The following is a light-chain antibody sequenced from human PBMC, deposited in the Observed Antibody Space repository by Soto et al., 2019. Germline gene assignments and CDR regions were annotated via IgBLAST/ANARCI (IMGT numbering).Light chain of an antibody. V-gene: IGKV1-9*01. CDR1: EGISGH. CDR2: AAS. J-gene: IGKJ4*01. Sequence: DIPLTQSPSFLSASVGDSVTITCRASEGISGHLAWYQQKPGKAPKLLISAASTLQSGVPSRFSGSGSGTEFTLTISSLQPEDFATYYCQQLNNYPLTFGGGTKVEIK. CDR3: QQLNNYPLT.